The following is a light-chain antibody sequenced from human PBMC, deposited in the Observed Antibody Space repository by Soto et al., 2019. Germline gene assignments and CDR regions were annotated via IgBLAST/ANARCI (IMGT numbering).Light chain of an antibody. Sequence: QSALTQPASVSGSPGQSITISCTGTSSDVGSYNLVSWYQQHPGKAPKRMIYERSKRPSGVSNRVSGSKSGNTASLTISGLQAEDEADYYCCSYAGSSTFDVVFGGGTKLTVL. V-gene: IGLV2-23*03. CDR1: SSDVGSYNL. CDR3: CSYAGSSTFDVV. J-gene: IGLJ2*01. CDR2: ERS.